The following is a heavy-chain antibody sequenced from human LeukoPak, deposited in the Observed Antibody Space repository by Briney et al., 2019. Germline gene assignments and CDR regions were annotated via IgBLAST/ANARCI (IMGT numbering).Heavy chain of an antibody. D-gene: IGHD4/OR15-4a*01. CDR2: ISDGNT. CDR3: ARRAGAYSHPYDY. Sequence: GSLRLSCAASGFTVSCNEMSWVRQAPGKGLEWVSSISDGNTYYADSRKGRFTISRDNSKNTLYLQMNSLRAEDTAVYYCARRAGAYSHPYDYWGQGTLVTVSS. V-gene: IGHV3-38*03. CDR1: GFTVSCNE. J-gene: IGHJ4*02.